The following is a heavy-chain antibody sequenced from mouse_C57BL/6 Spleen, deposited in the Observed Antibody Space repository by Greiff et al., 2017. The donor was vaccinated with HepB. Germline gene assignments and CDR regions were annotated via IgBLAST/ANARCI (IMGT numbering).Heavy chain of an antibody. J-gene: IGHJ4*01. CDR3: ARWYYYGSSHAMDY. Sequence: EVQRVESGGGLVKPGGSLKLSCAASGFTFSDYGMHWVRQAPEKGLEWVAYISSGSSTIYYADTVKGRFTISRDNAKNTLFLQMTSLRSEDTAMYYCARWYYYGSSHAMDYWGQGTSVTVSS. D-gene: IGHD1-1*01. CDR1: GFTFSDYG. CDR2: ISSGSSTI. V-gene: IGHV5-17*01.